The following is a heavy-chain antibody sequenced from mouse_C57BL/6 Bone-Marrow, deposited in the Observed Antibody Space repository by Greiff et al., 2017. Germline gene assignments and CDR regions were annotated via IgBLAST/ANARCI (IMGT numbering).Heavy chain of an antibody. CDR1: GFTFSSYA. CDR3: ARLDYYAMDY. J-gene: IGHJ4*01. CDR2: ISDGGSYT. Sequence: EVKVVESGGGLVKPGGSLKLSCAASGFTFSSYAMSWVRQTPEKRLEWVATISDGGSYTYYPDNVKGRFTISRDNAKNNLYLQMSHLKSESTAMYYCARLDYYAMDYWGQGTSVTVSS. V-gene: IGHV5-4*03.